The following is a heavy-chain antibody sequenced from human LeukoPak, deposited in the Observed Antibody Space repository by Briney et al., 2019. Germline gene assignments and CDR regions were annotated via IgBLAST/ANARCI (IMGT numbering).Heavy chain of an antibody. CDR3: ASAALGYCSGGSCYSHYYYYMDV. J-gene: IGHJ6*03. V-gene: IGHV1-69*05. D-gene: IGHD2-15*01. CDR1: GGTFSSYA. Sequence: ASVKVSCKASGGTFSSYAISWVRQAPGQGLEWMGGIIPIFGTANYAQKFQGRVTITTDESTSTAYKELSSLRSEDTAVYYCASAALGYCSGGSCYSHYYYYMDVWGKGTTVTVSS. CDR2: IIPIFGTA.